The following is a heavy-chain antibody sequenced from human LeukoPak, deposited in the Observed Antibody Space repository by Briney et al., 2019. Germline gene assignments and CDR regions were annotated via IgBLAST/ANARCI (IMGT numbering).Heavy chain of an antibody. CDR2: INSDGSST. J-gene: IGHJ6*04. CDR1: GFTFSSYW. D-gene: IGHD6-19*01. CDR3: ARRDSSGWYGLFGMDV. V-gene: IGHV3-74*01. Sequence: GGSLRLSCAASGFTFSSYWMHWVRQAPGRGLVWVSRINSDGSSTSYADSVKGRFIISRDNAKNTLYLQMNSLRAEDTAVYYCARRDSSGWYGLFGMDVWGKGTTVTVSS.